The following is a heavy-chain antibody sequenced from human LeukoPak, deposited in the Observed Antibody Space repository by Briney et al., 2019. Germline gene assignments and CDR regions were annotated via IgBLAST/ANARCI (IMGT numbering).Heavy chain of an antibody. Sequence: GGSLRLSCAASGFTFSSYSMNWVRQAPGKGLEWVSSISSSSSYIYYADSVKGRFTISRDNAKNSLYLQMNSLRAEDTAVYYCARGSGCDAIFDYWGQGTLVTVSS. CDR2: ISSSSSYI. V-gene: IGHV3-21*01. J-gene: IGHJ4*02. D-gene: IGHD5-12*01. CDR3: ARGSGCDAIFDY. CDR1: GFTFSSYS.